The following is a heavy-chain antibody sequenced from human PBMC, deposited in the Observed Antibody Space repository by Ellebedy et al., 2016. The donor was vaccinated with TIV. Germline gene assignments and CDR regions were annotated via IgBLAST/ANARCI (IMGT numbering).Heavy chain of an antibody. V-gene: IGHV3-48*03. Sequence: GESLKISCAASGFPFSSFEFNWVRQSPGKGLEWVSYISSSGTTKYYAASVKGRFTISRDNAKNSLYLQMNSRRAEDTAVYYCAAANYYFYGKDVWGQGTRVTVSS. J-gene: IGHJ6*02. CDR1: GFPFSSFE. D-gene: IGHD2-15*01. CDR2: ISSSGTTK. CDR3: AAANYYFYGKDV.